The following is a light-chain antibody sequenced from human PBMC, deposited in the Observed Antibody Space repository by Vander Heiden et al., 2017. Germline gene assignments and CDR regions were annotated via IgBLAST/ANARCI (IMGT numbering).Light chain of an antibody. CDR3: GTWDSSLSVVV. CDR2: DND. CDR1: TSNIEGNS. V-gene: IGLV1-51*01. J-gene: IGLJ2*01. Sequence: QSVLTQPPLVSAASGQRVTISCSGSTSNIEGNSVSWYQQVPGTVPKLLIYDNDKRPSGIPDRFSGSKSATSATLVITGLQTGDEANYYCGTWDSSLSVVVFGGETRLTVL.